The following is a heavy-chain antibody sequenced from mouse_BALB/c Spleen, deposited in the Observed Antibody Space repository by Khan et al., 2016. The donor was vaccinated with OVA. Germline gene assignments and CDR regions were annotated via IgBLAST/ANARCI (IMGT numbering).Heavy chain of an antibody. CDR2: ISPGSGDT. CDR1: GYTFTDYY. CDR3: ARRNYFGYTFAY. V-gene: IGHV1-77*01. Sequence: QVQLQQSGAELARPGASVKLSCKASGYTFTDYYINWVKQRTGQGLEWIGEISPGSGDTYYNERFKGKDTLTADKSSSTAYMQLSSLTSEASAVYFCARRNYFGYTFAYWGQGTLVTVSA. J-gene: IGHJ3*01. D-gene: IGHD1-2*01.